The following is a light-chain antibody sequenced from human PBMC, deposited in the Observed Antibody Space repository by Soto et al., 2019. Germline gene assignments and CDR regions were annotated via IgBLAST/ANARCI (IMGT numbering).Light chain of an antibody. J-gene: IGLJ2*01. V-gene: IGLV2-8*01. CDR1: SSDVGGYNY. CDR3: GTYARSHIG. CDR2: EVS. Sequence: QSALTQPPSASGSPGQSVTISCTGTSSDVGGYNYVSWYQQHAGKAPRLMIYEVSKRPSGVPDRFSGSKSANTASLTVSGLQAEDEADYYCGTYARSHIGFGGGTKLTVL.